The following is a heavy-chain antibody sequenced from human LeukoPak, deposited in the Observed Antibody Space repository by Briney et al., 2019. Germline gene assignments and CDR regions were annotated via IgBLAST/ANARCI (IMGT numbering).Heavy chain of an antibody. CDR1: GFTFSSYS. V-gene: IGHV3-48*01. D-gene: IGHD3-3*01. J-gene: IGHJ5*02. Sequence: PGGSLRLSCAASGFTFSSYSMNWVRQAPGKGLEWVSYISSSSSTIYYADSVKGRFTISRDNAKNSLYLQMNSLRAEDTAVYYCARADFWSGNWFDPWGQGTLVTVSS. CDR3: ARADFWSGNWFDP. CDR2: ISSSSSTI.